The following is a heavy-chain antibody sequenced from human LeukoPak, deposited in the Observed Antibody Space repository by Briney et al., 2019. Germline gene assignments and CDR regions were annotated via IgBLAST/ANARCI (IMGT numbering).Heavy chain of an antibody. D-gene: IGHD5-12*01. CDR3: ATKIVANFDY. J-gene: IGHJ4*02. Sequence: GGSLRLSCAASGFTFSSYGMHWVRQAPGKGLEWVAFISYDGSNKYYADSVKGRFTISRDNSKNTLYLQMNSLRPEDTAVYYCATKIVANFDYWGQGTLVTVSS. V-gene: IGHV3-30*19. CDR2: ISYDGSNK. CDR1: GFTFSSYG.